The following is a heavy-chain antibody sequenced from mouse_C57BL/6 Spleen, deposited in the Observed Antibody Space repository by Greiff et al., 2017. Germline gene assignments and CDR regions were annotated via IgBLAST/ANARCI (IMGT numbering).Heavy chain of an antibody. V-gene: IGHV1-52*01. CDR3: ARWHYGSSSYYFDY. CDR1: GYTFTSYW. Sequence: QVQLQQPGAELVRPGSSVKLSCKASGYTFTSYWMHWVKQRPIQGLEWIGNIDPSDSETHYNQKFKDKATLTVDKSSSTAYMQLSSLTSEDSAVYYCARWHYGSSSYYFDYWGQGTTRTVSS. D-gene: IGHD1-1*01. CDR2: IDPSDSET. J-gene: IGHJ2*01.